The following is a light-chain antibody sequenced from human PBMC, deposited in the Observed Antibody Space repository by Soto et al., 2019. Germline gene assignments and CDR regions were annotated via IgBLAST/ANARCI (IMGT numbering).Light chain of an antibody. J-gene: IGKJ3*01. CDR2: GAS. V-gene: IGKV3-15*01. CDR1: QSVSDN. Sequence: EIVMTQSPTTLSVSPGERATLSCRASQSVSDNLAWYQQKPGQAPRLLIYGASTRATDIPARFSGSGSGTEFTLTISSLQSEDFAVYYCQHYYSWPPLFGPGTKVDIK. CDR3: QHYYSWPPL.